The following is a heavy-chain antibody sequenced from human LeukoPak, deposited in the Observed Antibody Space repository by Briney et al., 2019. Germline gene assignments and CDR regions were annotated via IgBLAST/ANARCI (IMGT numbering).Heavy chain of an antibody. J-gene: IGHJ4*02. CDR3: AKEGRSLQTY. CDR1: GFMFSSNW. CDR2: IKEDGTET. D-gene: IGHD5-24*01. Sequence: GGSLRLSCAASGFMFSSNWMSWVRLAPGKGLEWEANIKEDGTETYYVDSVKGRFTISRDNAKNSLYLQMNSLRVEDTAVYYCAKEGRSLQTYWGQGTLVTVSS. V-gene: IGHV3-7*03.